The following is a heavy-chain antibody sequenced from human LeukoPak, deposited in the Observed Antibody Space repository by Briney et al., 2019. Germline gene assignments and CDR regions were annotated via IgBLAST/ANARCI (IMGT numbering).Heavy chain of an antibody. V-gene: IGHV4-59*01. J-gene: IGHJ3*02. D-gene: IGHD5-18*01. CDR3: ARVRYSYGYRYDAFDI. CDR2: IYYSGST. Sequence: PSETLSLTCTVSGGPISSYYWSWIRQPPGKGLEWIGYIYYSGSTNYNPSLKSRVTIPVDTSKNQFSLKLSSVTAADTAVYYCARVRYSYGYRYDAFDIWGQGTMVTVSS. CDR1: GGPISSYY.